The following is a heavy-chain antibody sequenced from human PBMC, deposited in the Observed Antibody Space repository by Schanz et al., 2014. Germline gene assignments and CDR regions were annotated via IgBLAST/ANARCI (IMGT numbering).Heavy chain of an antibody. CDR1: GYTLTGFG. CDR2: ISAYSGNS. V-gene: IGHV1-18*01. D-gene: IGHD1-26*01. Sequence: QVQLVQSGAEVKKPGASVKVSCKASGYTLTGFGVSWVRQAPGQGREWMGWISAYSGNSKYAQKLQGRVTMTTDTSTNTASMELRSLTSDDPAVYYCARFNSGSHSPPYYYYGMDVWGQGTTVTVSS. J-gene: IGHJ6*02. CDR3: ARFNSGSHSPPYYYYGMDV.